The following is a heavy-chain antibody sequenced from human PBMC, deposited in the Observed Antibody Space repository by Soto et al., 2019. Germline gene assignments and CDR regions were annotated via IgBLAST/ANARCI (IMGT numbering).Heavy chain of an antibody. J-gene: IGHJ4*02. V-gene: IGHV4-30-2*01. D-gene: IGHD6-19*01. CDR2: IYHSGST. CDR3: ARAGGLGAVAVDY. Sequence: QLQLQESGSGLVKPSQTLSLTCAVSGGSISRGGYSWSWIRQPPGKGLEWIGYIYHSGSTYYNPSLKSRVTISVDRSKNQFSLKLSSVTAADTAVYDCARAGGLGAVAVDYWGQGTLVTVSS. CDR1: GGSISRGGYS.